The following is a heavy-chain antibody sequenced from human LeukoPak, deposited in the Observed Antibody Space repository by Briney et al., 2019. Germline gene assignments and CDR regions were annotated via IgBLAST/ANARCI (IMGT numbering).Heavy chain of an antibody. Sequence: GGSLRLSCAASGFTFSSYGMNWVRQGPGKGLEWVAVIWYDGSIKYYADSVKGRFSISRDNSKNTLYLQMNSLRAEDTAVYYCARYCSGGTCKLGYYYYGMDVWGQGTTVTVSS. J-gene: IGHJ6*02. CDR3: ARYCSGGTCKLGYYYYGMDV. CDR1: GFTFSSYG. V-gene: IGHV3-33*08. D-gene: IGHD2-15*01. CDR2: IWYDGSIK.